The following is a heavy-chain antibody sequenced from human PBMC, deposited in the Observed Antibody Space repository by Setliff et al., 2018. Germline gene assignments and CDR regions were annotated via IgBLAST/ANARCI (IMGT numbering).Heavy chain of an antibody. CDR3: ARDSSHFIRGLDS. Sequence: PGGSLRLPCAASGFPFSPSTMSWVRQAPGKGLQSVSGINWNGGSTGYAGSVKGRFTISRDNARNSLFLQMDHRRAEDTAQYFCARDSSHFIRGLDSWGQGTLVTVSS. J-gene: IGHJ4*02. CDR2: INWNGGST. D-gene: IGHD3-3*02. V-gene: IGHV3-20*04. CDR1: GFPFSPST.